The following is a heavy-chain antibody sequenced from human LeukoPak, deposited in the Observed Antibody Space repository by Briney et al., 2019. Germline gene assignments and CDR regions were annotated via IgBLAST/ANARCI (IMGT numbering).Heavy chain of an antibody. CDR1: GGTFSSYA. J-gene: IGHJ3*02. V-gene: IGHV1-69*04. CDR3: ARSYRRCSSTSCYEAGNDAFDI. Sequence: SVKVSCKASGGTFSSYAISWVRQAPGQGLEWMGRIIPILGIANYAQKFQGRVAITADESTSTAYMELSSLRSEDTAVYYCARSYRRCSSTSCYEAGNDAFDIWGQGTMVTVSS. D-gene: IGHD2-2*01. CDR2: IIPILGIA.